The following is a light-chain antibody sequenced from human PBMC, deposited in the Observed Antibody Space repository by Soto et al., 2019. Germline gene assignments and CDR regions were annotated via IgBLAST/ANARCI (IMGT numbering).Light chain of an antibody. CDR3: QLYGSSRWT. V-gene: IGKV3-20*01. J-gene: IGKJ1*01. CDR2: GAS. CDR1: QTVGTTY. Sequence: EVVLAQSPGTLSFAPGERATLSGRASQTVGTTYLAWYQHKPGQAPRLLIYGASTRATGIPDRFSGSRSGTDFTLTISRLEPEDFAVYFCQLYGSSRWTFGQGTKVDI.